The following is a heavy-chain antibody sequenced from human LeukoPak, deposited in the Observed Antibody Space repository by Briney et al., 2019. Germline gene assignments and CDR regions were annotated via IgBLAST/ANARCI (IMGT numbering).Heavy chain of an antibody. J-gene: IGHJ4*02. V-gene: IGHV1-2*06. CDR2: IILKSGGT. CDR1: GHTFIDYY. CDR3: ARSASTSWLHFDY. Sequence: GASVKVSCKASGHTFIDYYIHWVRQAPGQGLEWMGRIILKSGGTNYAQKFQARVTMTRDTSISTAYMELSGLRSDDTAVYYCARSASTSWLHFDYWGPGTLVTVSS. D-gene: IGHD6-13*01.